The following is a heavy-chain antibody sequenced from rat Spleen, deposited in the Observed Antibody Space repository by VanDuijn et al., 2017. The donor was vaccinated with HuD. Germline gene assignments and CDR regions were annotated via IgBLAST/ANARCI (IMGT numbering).Heavy chain of an antibody. Sequence: EVQLVESGGGLVQPGGSLKLSCAASGFTFSDYNMAWVRQAPKKGLEWVATIIYDGSRTFYRDSVKGRFTISRDNAKSILYLQMDNLKSEDTATYYCARHGRGERTYYYVMDVWGQGASVTVSS. V-gene: IGHV5S10*01. J-gene: IGHJ4*01. CDR3: ARHGRGERTYYYVMDV. CDR1: GFTFSDYN. CDR2: IIYDGSRT. D-gene: IGHD4-3*01.